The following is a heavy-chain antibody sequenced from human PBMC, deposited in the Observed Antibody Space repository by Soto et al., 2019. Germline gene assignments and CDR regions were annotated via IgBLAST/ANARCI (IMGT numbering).Heavy chain of an antibody. D-gene: IGHD3-10*01. CDR2: INHSGST. Sequence: SETLSLTCAVSGGSFSGYYWSWIRQPPGKGLEWIGEINHSGSTNYNPSLKSRVTISVDTSKNQFSLKLSSVTAADTAVYYCARVRGYYGSGSYKYLDYWGQGTLVTVSS. CDR3: ARVRGYYGSGSYKYLDY. J-gene: IGHJ4*02. V-gene: IGHV4-34*01. CDR1: GGSFSGYY.